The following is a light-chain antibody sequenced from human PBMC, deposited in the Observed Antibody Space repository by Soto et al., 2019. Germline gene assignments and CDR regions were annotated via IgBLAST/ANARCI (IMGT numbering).Light chain of an antibody. Sequence: DIQMTQSPSSLSASVGDRVTITCRASQSIRNYLNWYQLKPGKAPKLLIYAASSLQSGVPSRFSGSGAGTDFTLTISSLQPGDFATYYCQQSYTTPYTFGQGTKLEIK. CDR3: QQSYTTPYT. J-gene: IGKJ2*01. V-gene: IGKV1-39*01. CDR2: AAS. CDR1: QSIRNY.